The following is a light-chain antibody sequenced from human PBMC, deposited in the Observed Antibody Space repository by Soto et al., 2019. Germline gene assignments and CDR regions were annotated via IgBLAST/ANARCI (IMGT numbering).Light chain of an antibody. Sequence: DIQMTQSPSTLSASVGDRVTITCRASQSVSRWLAWYQQKPGKAPKLLIYKASTLESGVPSRFSGSGSGTEFTLGSSRLQPDDSATYYCQQYNDNWTFGQGTKVEIK. CDR3: QQYNDNWT. V-gene: IGKV1-5*03. CDR1: QSVSRW. CDR2: KAS. J-gene: IGKJ1*01.